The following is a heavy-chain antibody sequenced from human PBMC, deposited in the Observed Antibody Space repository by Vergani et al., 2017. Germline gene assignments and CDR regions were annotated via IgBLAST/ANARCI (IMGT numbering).Heavy chain of an antibody. CDR2: IYWDDDK. V-gene: IGHV2-5*02. J-gene: IGHJ5*02. CDR1: GFSLSTSGVG. CDR3: ANTREGFGR. Sequence: QITLKESGPTLVKPTQTLTLTCTFSGFSLSTSGVGVGWIRQPPGKALEWLAVIYWDDDKRYSPFLKSRLTITKGTSKNQVVLTMTNMDPVDTATYYCANTREGFGRWGQGTLVTVSS. D-gene: IGHD1-26*01.